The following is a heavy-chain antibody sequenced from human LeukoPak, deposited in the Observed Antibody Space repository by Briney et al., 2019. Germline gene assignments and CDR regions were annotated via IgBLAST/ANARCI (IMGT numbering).Heavy chain of an antibody. D-gene: IGHD1-26*01. J-gene: IGHJ4*02. CDR2: IYSSGNT. CDR3: ARVATSGSDFDY. CDR1: GGSISNYY. V-gene: IGHV4-4*07. Sequence: RASETLSLTCTVSGGSISNYYWSWIRQPAGKGLEWIGRIYSSGNTNYNPSLKSRITMSVDTSKNQFSLTLSSVSAADAAVYYCARVATSGSDFDYWGQGILVTVSS.